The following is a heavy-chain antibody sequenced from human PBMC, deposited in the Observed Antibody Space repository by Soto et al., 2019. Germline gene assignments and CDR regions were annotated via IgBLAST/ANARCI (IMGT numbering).Heavy chain of an antibody. J-gene: IGHJ3*02. D-gene: IGHD1-7*01. CDR3: TRQLPEDAFDI. CDR2: IRSKAYGGTT. V-gene: IGHV3-49*04. Sequence: PGGSLRLSCTASGFTFGDYAMGWVRQAPGKGLEWVGFIRSKAYGGTTEYAASVKGRFTISRDDSKSIAYLQMNSLKTEDTAVYYCTRQLPEDAFDIWGQGTMVTVSS. CDR1: GFTFGDYA.